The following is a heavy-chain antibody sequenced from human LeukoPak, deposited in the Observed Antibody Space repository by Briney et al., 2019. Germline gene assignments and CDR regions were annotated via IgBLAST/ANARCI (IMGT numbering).Heavy chain of an antibody. J-gene: IGHJ4*02. V-gene: IGHV4-34*01. D-gene: IGHD5-18*01. CDR3: ARGVRSSIYSYGFMNY. Sequence: SETLSLTCAVYGGSFSGYYWSWIRQPPGKGLEWIGEINHSGSTNYDPSLKSRVTISVDTSKNQFSLKLSSVTAADTAVYYCARGVRSSIYSYGFMNYWGQGTLVTVSS. CDR1: GGSFSGYY. CDR2: INHSGST.